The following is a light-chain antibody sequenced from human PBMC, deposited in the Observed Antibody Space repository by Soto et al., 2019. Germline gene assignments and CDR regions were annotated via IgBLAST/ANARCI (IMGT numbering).Light chain of an antibody. Sequence: EIVLTQSPGTLSLSPGERATLSCRASQSISSSYLAWYQQKPGQAPRLLIYAASRRAAGIPDRFSGSGSGSDFTLTIRRLEPEDFAVYYCQQYGSSPRTFGQGTKVEIK. CDR3: QQYGSSPRT. CDR1: QSISSSY. J-gene: IGKJ1*01. V-gene: IGKV3-20*01. CDR2: AAS.